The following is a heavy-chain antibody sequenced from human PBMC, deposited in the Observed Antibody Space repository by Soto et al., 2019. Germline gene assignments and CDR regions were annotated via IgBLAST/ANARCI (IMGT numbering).Heavy chain of an antibody. CDR2: INNSGGST. Sequence: EVQLLESGGGLVQPEGSLRLSCAACGLTFSSYAMSWVRQARGKGLEWVSAINNSGGSTYYADSVKGRCTISRDICKSTLYLQMNSLRAEDTAVYYCARDLGGYSGYGFDYWGQGTLVTFSS. J-gene: IGHJ4*02. V-gene: IGHV3-23*01. CDR3: ARDLGGYSGYGFDY. D-gene: IGHD5-12*01. CDR1: GLTFSSYA.